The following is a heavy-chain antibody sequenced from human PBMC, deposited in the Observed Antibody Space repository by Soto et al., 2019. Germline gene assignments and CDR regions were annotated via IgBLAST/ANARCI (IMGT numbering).Heavy chain of an antibody. Sequence: HSYSASGLNFGDFAVRWVRQEPGKGLEWVSAISGSGGSTYYADSVKGRFTISRDNSKNTLYLQMNSLRAEDTAVYYCSKTQWSCSPYFQHGMGIWGQGTTGT. J-gene: IGHJ6*02. CDR3: SKTQWSCSPYFQHGMGI. V-gene: IGHV3-23*01. D-gene: IGHD2-15*01. CDR2: ISGSGGST. CDR1: GLNFGDFA.